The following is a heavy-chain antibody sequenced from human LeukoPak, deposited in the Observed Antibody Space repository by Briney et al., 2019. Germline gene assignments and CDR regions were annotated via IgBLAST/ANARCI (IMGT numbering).Heavy chain of an antibody. D-gene: IGHD1-26*01. CDR1: VFTVSSNY. CDR3: AKLYNGSYYS. V-gene: IGHV3-53*01. Sequence: PGGSLRLSCAASVFTVSSNYMSWVRQVPGQGLEGVSIIYAGGRTYFPDSVKGRFTISRDNSQNMLYLQLNSLSAEDTAVYYCAKLYNGSYYSWGQGTLVTVSS. J-gene: IGHJ4*02. CDR2: IYAGGRT.